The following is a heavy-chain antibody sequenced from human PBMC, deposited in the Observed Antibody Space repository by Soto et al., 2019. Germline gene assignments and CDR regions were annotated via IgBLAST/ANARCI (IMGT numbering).Heavy chain of an antibody. D-gene: IGHD4-17*01. CDR1: GFTVSNNY. CDR3: ARYGDYLYYFDY. V-gene: IGHV3-53*01. Sequence: HPGGSLRLSCATSGFTVSNNYMSWVRQAPGKGLEWVSVIYSGGGTYYADSVKGRFTISRDNSKNTLYLQMNSLRAEDTAVYYCARYGDYLYYFDYCGQGTLVTVS. CDR2: IYSGGGT. J-gene: IGHJ4*02.